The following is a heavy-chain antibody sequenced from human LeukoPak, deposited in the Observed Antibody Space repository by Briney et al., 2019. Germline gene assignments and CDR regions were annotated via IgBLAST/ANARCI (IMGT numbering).Heavy chain of an antibody. CDR1: GFNFNTYS. CDR2: ISRASESI. Sequence: PGGSLRLSCEASGFNFNTYSMAWVRQAPGKGLEWVSIISRASESIFYADSVKGRFTFSRDNAKNSLYLQMNGLRAEDTAAYYCARGATDTTRWFDPWGQGTLVTVSS. V-gene: IGHV3-21*01. D-gene: IGHD1-7*01. CDR3: ARGATDTTRWFDP. J-gene: IGHJ5*02.